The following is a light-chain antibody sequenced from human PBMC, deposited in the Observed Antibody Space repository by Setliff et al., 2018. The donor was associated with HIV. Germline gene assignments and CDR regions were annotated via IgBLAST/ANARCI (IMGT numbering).Light chain of an antibody. CDR2: EVS. J-gene: IGLJ1*01. CDR1: SSDVNGYNY. Sequence: QSALTQSASVSGYPGQSITISCTGTSSDVNGYNYVSWYQQHPGKAPKLMIYEVSNRPSGVSNRFSGSKSGNTASLTISGLQAEDEADYYCSSYTSSSTPYVFGTGTKVTVL. V-gene: IGLV2-14*01. CDR3: SSYTSSSTPYV.